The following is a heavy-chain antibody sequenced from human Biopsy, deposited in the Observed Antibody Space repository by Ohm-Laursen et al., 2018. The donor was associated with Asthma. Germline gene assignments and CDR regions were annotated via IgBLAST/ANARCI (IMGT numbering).Heavy chain of an antibody. J-gene: IGHJ3*02. D-gene: IGHD3-22*01. V-gene: IGHV3-30*03. CDR3: ARQSGQDYGDSSGFDI. CDR2: VSSDGHNK. Sequence: SLRLSCAASGFVFSQCGMHWVRQGQGKGLEWVALVSSDGHNKYYEDSVKGRFTISRDNSGNRLYLQINRLTVEDSAVYFCARQSGQDYGDSSGFDIWGQGTKVAVSS. CDR1: GFVFSQCG.